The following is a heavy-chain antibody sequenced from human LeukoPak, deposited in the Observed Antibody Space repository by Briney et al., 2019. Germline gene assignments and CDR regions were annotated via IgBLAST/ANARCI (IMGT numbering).Heavy chain of an antibody. J-gene: IGHJ4*02. D-gene: IGHD1-26*01. CDR3: ARAQYTGSLHNVDY. CDR2: LNPNSGGT. Sequence: ASVKVSCKASGYTFTAYYMHWVRQAPGQGLEWMGWLNPNSGGTNYAQKFQGRVTMTRDTSISTAYMELSRLRSDDTAVYYCARAQYTGSLHNVDYWGQGTLVTGSS. V-gene: IGHV1-2*02. CDR1: GYTFTAYY.